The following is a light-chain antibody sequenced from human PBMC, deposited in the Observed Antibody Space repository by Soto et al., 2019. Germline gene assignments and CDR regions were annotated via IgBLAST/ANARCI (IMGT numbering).Light chain of an antibody. CDR1: QGVSRK. CDR2: GAS. V-gene: IGKV3-15*01. J-gene: IGKJ4*01. Sequence: EIVMTQSPSTLSVAPGERATITCKASQGVSRKLAWYQHKPGQAPRLLISGASTGATGIPARFSGSGSGTEFNLTISSLQSEDCAVYYCQQYNTWPITFGGGTKVDIK. CDR3: QQYNTWPIT.